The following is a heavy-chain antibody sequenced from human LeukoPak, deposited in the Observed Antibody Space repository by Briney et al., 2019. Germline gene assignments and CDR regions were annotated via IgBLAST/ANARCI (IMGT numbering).Heavy chain of an antibody. D-gene: IGHD3-3*01. Sequence: GGSLRLSCAASGFPFSTYWMSWVRQAPGKGLEWVGSIKQDGSERYYVDSVKGRFTISRDNVKNSLYLQLNSLRVEDTAVYYCASHDFWNPFFDYWGQGTLVTVSS. CDR1: GFPFSTYW. CDR3: ASHDFWNPFFDY. J-gene: IGHJ4*02. CDR2: IKQDGSER. V-gene: IGHV3-7*01.